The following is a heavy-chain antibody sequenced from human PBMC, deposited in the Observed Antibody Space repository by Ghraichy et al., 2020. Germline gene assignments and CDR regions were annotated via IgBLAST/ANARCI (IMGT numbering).Heavy chain of an antibody. CDR3: ARGGIAARRRRFWFAP. Sequence: SETLSLTCAVYGGSFSGYYWSCIRQPPGKGMEWIGEINHSGSTNYNPYLKSRVTISVDTSKNQFSLKLSSVTAADTAVYYCARGGIAARRRRFWFAPWGQRTLVTVSS. J-gene: IGHJ5*02. D-gene: IGHD6-6*01. CDR2: INHSGST. CDR1: GGSFSGYY. V-gene: IGHV4-34*01.